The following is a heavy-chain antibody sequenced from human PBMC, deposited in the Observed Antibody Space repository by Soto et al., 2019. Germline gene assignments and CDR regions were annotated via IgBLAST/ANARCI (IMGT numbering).Heavy chain of an antibody. V-gene: IGHV1-46*01. CDR1: GYTFTSYY. CDR2: INPSGGST. J-gene: IGHJ4*02. CDR3: QRCSGGSFERPTREGPGYFDY. D-gene: IGHD2-15*01. Sequence: ASVKVSCKASGYTFTSYYMHWVRQAPGQGLERMGIINPSGGSTYYVQKFQGRVTMTRDTSTTTVYMKLSSVTAADTAVYYCQRCSGGSFERPTREGPGYFDYWGQGTLVTVSS.